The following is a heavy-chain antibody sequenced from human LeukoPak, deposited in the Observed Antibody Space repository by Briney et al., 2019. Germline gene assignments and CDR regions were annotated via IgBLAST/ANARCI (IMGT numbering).Heavy chain of an antibody. CDR2: INQDGSEK. V-gene: IGHV3-7*01. J-gene: IGHJ6*03. D-gene: IGHD3-10*01. Sequence: GGSLRLSCAASGFTFSRYWMSWVRQAPGKGLEWVANINQDGSEKRYVDSVRGRFTISRDNAKNSLHLQMNGLRAEDTAVYHCARDGELLWFGNVDYYYMDVWGKGTTVTVSS. CDR1: GFTFSRYW. CDR3: ARDGELLWFGNVDYYYMDV.